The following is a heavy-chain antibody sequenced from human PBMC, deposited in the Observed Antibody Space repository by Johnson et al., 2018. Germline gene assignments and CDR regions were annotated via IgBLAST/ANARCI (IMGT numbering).Heavy chain of an antibody. V-gene: IGHV4-59*01. CDR2: IYYSGST. CDR1: GGSISSYY. CDR3: ARKTTGATEGLDV. Sequence: QVQLQESGPGLVKXSETXSLXCTVSGGSISSYYWSWIRQPPGKGLEWSGYIYYSGSTNYNPSLKSRVTMSLDTSKNHFSLKLSSVIAADTAVYYCARKTTGATEGLDVWGKGTTVTVSS. D-gene: IGHD1-26*01. J-gene: IGHJ6*04.